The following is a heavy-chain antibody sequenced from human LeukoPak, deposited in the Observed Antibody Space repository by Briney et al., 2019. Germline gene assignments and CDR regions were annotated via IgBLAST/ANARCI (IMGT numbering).Heavy chain of an antibody. J-gene: IGHJ4*02. CDR1: GLTFSAFA. Sequence: GRSLRLSCSASGLTFSAFAMHWVRQAPGKGLEWVAFISYDGVDKHYADSVKGRFTISRDNSKSTLYLEMNSLIADDTAVFYCATAGGTVGGTVGTTFDLRGQGTLVTVSS. D-gene: IGHD1-26*01. V-gene: IGHV3-30*04. CDR3: ATAGGTVGGTVGTTFDL. CDR2: ISYDGVDK.